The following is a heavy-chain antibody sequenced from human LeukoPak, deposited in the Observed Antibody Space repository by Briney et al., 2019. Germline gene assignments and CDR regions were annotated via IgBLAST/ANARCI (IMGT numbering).Heavy chain of an antibody. Sequence: GASLRLSCAASGFTFSSYAMSWVRQAPGKGLEWVSAISGSGGSTYYADSVKGRFTISRDNSKNTLYLQMNSLRAEDTAVYYCAKPLAEYQLLPRAFDIWGQGTMATVSS. CDR3: AKPLAEYQLLPRAFDI. V-gene: IGHV3-23*01. D-gene: IGHD2-2*01. J-gene: IGHJ3*02. CDR1: GFTFSSYA. CDR2: ISGSGGST.